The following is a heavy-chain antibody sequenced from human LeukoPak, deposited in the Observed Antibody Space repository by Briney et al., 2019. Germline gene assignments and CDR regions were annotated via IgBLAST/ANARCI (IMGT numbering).Heavy chain of an antibody. CDR1: GFTFSSYW. D-gene: IGHD4-11*01. CDR2: ISGSGDST. V-gene: IGHV3-23*01. J-gene: IGHJ4*02. CDR3: ATSTVAKYDY. Sequence: GGSLRLSCAASGFTFSSYWMNWVRQAPGKGLEWVSAISGSGDSTFNSDSVKGRFTISRDNSKNTLYLQMNSLRAEDTALYYCATSTVAKYDYWGQGTLVAVSS.